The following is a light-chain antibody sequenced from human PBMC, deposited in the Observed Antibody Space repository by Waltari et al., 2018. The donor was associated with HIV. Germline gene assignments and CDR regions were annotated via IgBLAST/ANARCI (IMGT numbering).Light chain of an antibody. Sequence: NFMLTQPHSVSDSPGKTVTISCTRNSGSIPSNPVQWYQRRPGSSPTTVIFDHSQRPSGVSDRFSASIDTSSNSASLTIVGLKTEDEGDFFCHSYDSDNQIFGGGTKLTVL. CDR2: DHS. J-gene: IGLJ2*01. CDR1: SGSIPSNP. V-gene: IGLV6-57*01. CDR3: HSYDSDNQI.